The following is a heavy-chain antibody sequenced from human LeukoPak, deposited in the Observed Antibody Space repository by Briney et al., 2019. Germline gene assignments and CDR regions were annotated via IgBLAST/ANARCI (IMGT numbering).Heavy chain of an antibody. Sequence: GGSLRLSCAASGFTFSSYAMNWVRQAPGKGLEWVSSISGSGDRTYYADSVNGRFTISRDNSKNTLYLQMNSLRAEGTAIYYCAKGGPYSSSWGGKFDHWGQGTLVTVSS. J-gene: IGHJ4*02. V-gene: IGHV3-23*01. CDR3: AKGGPYSSSWGGKFDH. CDR2: ISGSGDRT. CDR1: GFTFSSYA. D-gene: IGHD6-13*01.